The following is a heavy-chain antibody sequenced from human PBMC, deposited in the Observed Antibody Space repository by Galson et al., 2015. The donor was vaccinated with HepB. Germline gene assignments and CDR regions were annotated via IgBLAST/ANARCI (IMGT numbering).Heavy chain of an antibody. CDR3: AKDLLGDHTGYFDY. V-gene: IGHV3-30*18. J-gene: IGHJ4*02. Sequence: SLRLSCAASGFTFSSYGMHWVRQAPGKGLEWVAVISYDGSNKYYADSVKGRFTISRDNSKNTLYLQMNSLRAEDTAVYYCAKDLLGDHTGYFDYWGQGTLVTVSS. D-gene: IGHD3-16*01. CDR1: GFTFSSYG. CDR2: ISYDGSNK.